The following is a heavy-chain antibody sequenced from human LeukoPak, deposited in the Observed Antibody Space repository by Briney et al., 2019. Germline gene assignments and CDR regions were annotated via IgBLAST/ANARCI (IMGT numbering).Heavy chain of an antibody. CDR2: IYYSGST. CDR3: ARDYGDYVFDY. Sequence: SETLSLTCTVSGGSVSSGSYYWSWIRQPPGKGLEWIGYIYYSGSTNYNPSLESRVTISVDTSKNQFSLKLSSVTAADTAVYYCARDYGDYVFDYWGQGTLVTVSS. CDR1: GGSVSSGSYY. V-gene: IGHV4-61*01. J-gene: IGHJ4*02. D-gene: IGHD4-17*01.